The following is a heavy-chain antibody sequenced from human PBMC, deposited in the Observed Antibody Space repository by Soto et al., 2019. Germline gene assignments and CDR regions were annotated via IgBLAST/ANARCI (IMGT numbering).Heavy chain of an antibody. CDR2: SGDYSGNT. Sequence: QVQLVQSGAEVKKPGASVKGSCKASGYTFTSYGLSWVRQDPGQGLEWMGGSGDYSGNTNYAQKRQGRVTMTTDTYASSAHMEVRRLRADDTAVYYCAGMDCSGGSCYYYVDVWGKGTTVTVAS. D-gene: IGHD2-15*01. J-gene: IGHJ6*03. CDR1: GYTFTSYG. V-gene: IGHV1-18*01. CDR3: AGMDCSGGSCYYYVDV.